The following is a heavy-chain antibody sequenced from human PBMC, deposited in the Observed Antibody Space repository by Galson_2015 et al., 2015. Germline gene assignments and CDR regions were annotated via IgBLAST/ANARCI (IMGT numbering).Heavy chain of an antibody. J-gene: IGHJ6*03. V-gene: IGHV4-4*01. D-gene: IGHD6-19*01. CDR1: GDSISSSNW. CDR2: IYHSGST. CDR3: ARVQQWVAQYYYYYMDV. Sequence: LSLTCAVSGDSISSSNWWSWVRQPPGKGLEWIGEIYHSGSTNYNPSLKSRVTISVDKSKNQFSLNLSSVTAADTAVYFCARVQQWVAQYYYYYMDVWGKGTTVTVSS.